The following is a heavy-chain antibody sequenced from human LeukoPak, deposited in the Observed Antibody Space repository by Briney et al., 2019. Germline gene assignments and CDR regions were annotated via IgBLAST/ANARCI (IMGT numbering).Heavy chain of an antibody. CDR1: GFTFDDYA. CDR3: AKAHGSGNYYFYYMDI. CDR2: ITGGADST. J-gene: IGHJ6*03. D-gene: IGHD3-10*01. V-gene: IGHV3-43*02. Sequence: GGSLRLSCAASGFTFDDYAMHWVRQAPGKGLEWVSLITGGADSTNYADSVKGRFTISRDNSKNSLYLQMNSLRTEDTALYYCAKAHGSGNYYFYYMDIWGKGTTVTVSS.